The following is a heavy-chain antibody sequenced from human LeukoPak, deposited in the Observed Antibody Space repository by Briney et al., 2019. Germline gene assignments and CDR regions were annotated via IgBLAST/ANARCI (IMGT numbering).Heavy chain of an antibody. J-gene: IGHJ4*02. CDR3: ARGPSAAAAGKSDY. CDR1: GYTFTSYG. V-gene: IGHV1-18*01. D-gene: IGHD6-13*01. CDR2: ISAYNGNT. Sequence: ASVKVSCTASGYTFTSYGISWVRQAPGQGLEWMGWISAYNGNTNYAQKLQGRVTMTTDSSTSTAYMELRSLRSDDTAVYYCARGPSAAAAGKSDYWGQGTLVTVSS.